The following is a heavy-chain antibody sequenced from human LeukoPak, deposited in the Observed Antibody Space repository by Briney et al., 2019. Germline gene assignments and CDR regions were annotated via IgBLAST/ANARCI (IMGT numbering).Heavy chain of an antibody. CDR1: GGSFSGYY. D-gene: IGHD5-18*01. J-gene: IGHJ6*02. Sequence: SETLSLTCAVYGGSFSGYYWSWIRQPPGKGLEWIGEINHSGSTNYNPSLKSRVTISVDTSKNQFSLKLSSVTAADTAVYYCSRGPGYSYGYQTYYYYGMDVWGQGTTVTVSS. CDR2: INHSGST. V-gene: IGHV4-34*01. CDR3: SRGPGYSYGYQTYYYYGMDV.